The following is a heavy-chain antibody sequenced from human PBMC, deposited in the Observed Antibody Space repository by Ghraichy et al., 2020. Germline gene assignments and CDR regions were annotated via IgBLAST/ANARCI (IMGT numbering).Heavy chain of an antibody. CDR1: GFNLSKYW. D-gene: IGHD6-19*01. V-gene: IGHV3-7*01. Sequence: GGSLRLSCAASGFNLSKYWMSWVRQAPGRGLEWVANVKQDGSEKHCVDSVKGRFTISRDNAKNSLYLQMNSLRDEDTAVYYCARAKAVAGLPFDYWGQGTLVTVSS. CDR3: ARAKAVAGLPFDY. J-gene: IGHJ4*02. CDR2: VKQDGSEK.